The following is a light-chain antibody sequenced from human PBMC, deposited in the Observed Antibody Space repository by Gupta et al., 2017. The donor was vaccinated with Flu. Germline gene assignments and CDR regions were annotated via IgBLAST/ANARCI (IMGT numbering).Light chain of an antibody. Sequence: QLTHSPPTLSASVGDSVTISCRASQSVGNWLAWYQQKPGKAPHLLIYKASTLKSGVPSRFSGSGSGTEFTLTISSLQPDDFATYYCQQYNSYSYSFGQGTKVEIK. V-gene: IGKV1-5*03. CDR2: KAS. J-gene: IGKJ2*03. CDR1: QSVGNW. CDR3: QQYNSYSYS.